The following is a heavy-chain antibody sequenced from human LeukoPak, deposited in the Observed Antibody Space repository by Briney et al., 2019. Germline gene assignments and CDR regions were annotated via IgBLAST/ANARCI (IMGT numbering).Heavy chain of an antibody. CDR1: GYSFTGYY. Sequence: ASVKVSCRASGYSFTGYYVHWVRQTPGQGLEWMGWINPNSGGTKYAQKFQGRVTMTRDTSISTAYMELSRLRSDDTAVYYCARGRVERRNVRLDYLDYWGQGTLVTVSS. CDR3: ARGRVERRNVRLDYLDY. V-gene: IGHV1-2*02. J-gene: IGHJ4*02. CDR2: INPNSGGT. D-gene: IGHD1-1*01.